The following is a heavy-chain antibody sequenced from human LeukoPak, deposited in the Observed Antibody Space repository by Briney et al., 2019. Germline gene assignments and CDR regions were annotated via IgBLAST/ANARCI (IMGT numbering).Heavy chain of an antibody. CDR3: AKDLGALIDIVVVVAATCDY. CDR1: GFTVSSNY. D-gene: IGHD2-15*01. J-gene: IGHJ4*02. V-gene: IGHV3-53*01. Sequence: GGSLRLSCAASGFTVSSNYMSWVRQAPGKGLEWVSVIYSGGSTYYADSVKGRFTISRDNSKNTLYLQMNSLRAEDTAVYYCAKDLGALIDIVVVVAATCDYWGQGTLVTVSS. CDR2: IYSGGST.